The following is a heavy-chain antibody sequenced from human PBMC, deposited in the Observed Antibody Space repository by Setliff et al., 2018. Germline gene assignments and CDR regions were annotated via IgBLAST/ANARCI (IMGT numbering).Heavy chain of an antibody. CDR1: GFTFSNAW. J-gene: IGHJ6*03. CDR2: IESKADGGTT. Sequence: GGSLRLSCAASGFTFSNAWMTWVRQAPGKGLEWVGRIESKADGGTTDYVAPVKGRFTISRDDSKNTLFLQMNNLKIEDTAVYYCTTWPENGGYYYYYYMDVWGKGTTVTVSS. D-gene: IGHD3-16*01. V-gene: IGHV3-15*04. CDR3: TTWPENGGYYYYYYMDV.